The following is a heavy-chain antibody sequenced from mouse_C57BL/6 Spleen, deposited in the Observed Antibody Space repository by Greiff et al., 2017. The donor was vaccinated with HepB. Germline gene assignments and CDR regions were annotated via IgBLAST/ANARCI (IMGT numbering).Heavy chain of an antibody. CDR3: ARRGYDFPFAY. D-gene: IGHD2-4*01. J-gene: IGHJ3*01. V-gene: IGHV1-50*01. CDR1: GYTFTSYW. Sequence: QVHVKQPGAELVKPGASVKLSCKASGYTFTSYWMQWVKQRPGQGLEWIGEIDPSDSYTNYNQKFKGKATLTVDTSSSTAYMQLSSLTSEDSAVYYCARRGYDFPFAYWGQGTLVTVSA. CDR2: IDPSDSYT.